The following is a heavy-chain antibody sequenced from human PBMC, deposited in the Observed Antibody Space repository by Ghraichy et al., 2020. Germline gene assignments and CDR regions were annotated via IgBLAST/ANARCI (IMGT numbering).Heavy chain of an antibody. J-gene: IGHJ6*02. V-gene: IGHV3-53*01. CDR1: GFTVSSNY. Sequence: GGSLRLSCAASGFTVSSNYMSWVRQAPGKGLEWVSVIYSGGSTYYADSVKGRFTIARDNSKNTLYLQMNSLRAEDTAVYYCARDPLGQLAHYYYYGMDVWGQGTTVTVSS. D-gene: IGHD6-6*01. CDR2: IYSGGST. CDR3: ARDPLGQLAHYYYYGMDV.